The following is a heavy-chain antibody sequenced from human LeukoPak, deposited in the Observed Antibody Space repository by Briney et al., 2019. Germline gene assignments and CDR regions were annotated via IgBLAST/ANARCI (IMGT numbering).Heavy chain of an antibody. D-gene: IGHD6-13*01. CDR2: IYYSGST. Sequence: SETLSLTCTVSGGSISSSSYYWGWIRQPPGKGLEWIGSIYYSGSTYYNPSLKSRVTISVDTSKNQFSLKLSSVTAADTAVYYCARLRIEYSSSWYLDIWGQGTMVTVSS. J-gene: IGHJ3*02. CDR3: ARLRIEYSSSWYLDI. V-gene: IGHV4-39*07. CDR1: GGSISSSSYY.